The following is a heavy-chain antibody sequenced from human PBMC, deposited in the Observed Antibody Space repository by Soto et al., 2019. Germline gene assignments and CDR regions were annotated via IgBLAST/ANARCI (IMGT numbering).Heavy chain of an antibody. V-gene: IGHV3-23*01. CDR2: ISGSGGST. Sequence: GGSLRLSCAASGFTFSSYAMSWVRQAPGKGLEWVSAISGSGGSTYYADSVKGRFTISRDNSKNTLYLQMNSLRAEDTAVYYCAVTTREASYYFDYWGQGTLVTVSS. D-gene: IGHD4-4*01. CDR3: AVTTREASYYFDY. J-gene: IGHJ4*02. CDR1: GFTFSSYA.